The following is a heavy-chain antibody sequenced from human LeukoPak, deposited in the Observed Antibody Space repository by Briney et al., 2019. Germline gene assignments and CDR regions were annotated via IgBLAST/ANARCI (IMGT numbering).Heavy chain of an antibody. V-gene: IGHV3-7*01. D-gene: IGHD2-15*01. CDR1: GFRFTAFW. CDR3: AREVDRSFGY. CDR2: INQESTET. Sequence: GGSQRLSCAASGFRFTAFWMSWVRQAPGKGPEWVANINQESTETYYVDSVRGRFTISRDNAKNSLSLQMNSLRVEDTAVYYCAREVDRSFGYWGQGNLVTVSS. J-gene: IGHJ4*02.